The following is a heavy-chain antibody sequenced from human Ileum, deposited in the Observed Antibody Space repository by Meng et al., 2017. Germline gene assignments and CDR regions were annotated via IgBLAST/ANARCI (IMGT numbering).Heavy chain of an antibody. CDR3: AIPDCSSTSCYAGY. CDR2: IIPIFGTA. V-gene: IGHV1-69*06. Sequence: GRLVQVGDGVKKPGSWVKVSCKASGGTFSSYAISWVRQAPGQGLGWMGGIIPIFGTANYAQKFQGRVTITADKSTRTAYMELSSLRSEDTAVYYCAIPDCSSTSCYAGYWGQGTLVTVSS. D-gene: IGHD2-2*01. CDR1: GGTFSSYA. J-gene: IGHJ4*02.